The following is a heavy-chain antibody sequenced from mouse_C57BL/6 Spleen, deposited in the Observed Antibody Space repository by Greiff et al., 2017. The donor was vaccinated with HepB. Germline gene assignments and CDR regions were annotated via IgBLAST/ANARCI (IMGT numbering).Heavy chain of an antibody. J-gene: IGHJ3*01. D-gene: IGHD1-1*01. CDR2: ISDGGSYT. Sequence: DVKLEESGGGLVKPGGSLKLSCAASGFTFSSYAMSWVRQTPEKRLEWVATISDGGSYTYYPDNVKGRFTISRDNAKNNLYLQMSHLKSEDTAMYYCARDHYYGSSPWFAYWGQGTLVTVSA. V-gene: IGHV5-4*01. CDR1: GFTFSSYA. CDR3: ARDHYYGSSPWFAY.